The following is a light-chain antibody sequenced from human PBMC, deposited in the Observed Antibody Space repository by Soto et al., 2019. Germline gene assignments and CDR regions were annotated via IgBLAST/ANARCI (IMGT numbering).Light chain of an antibody. CDR1: QSVSSSY. Sequence: EIVLTQSPGTLSLSPGKRASLYCRASQSVSSSYFAWYQQKPGKAPRLLIYGASNTATGIPDRFSGSGSGTDFTLTISRLEPEDFAVYYCQQYGSSGTFGQGTKVDIK. CDR2: GAS. CDR3: QQYGSSGT. J-gene: IGKJ1*01. V-gene: IGKV3-20*01.